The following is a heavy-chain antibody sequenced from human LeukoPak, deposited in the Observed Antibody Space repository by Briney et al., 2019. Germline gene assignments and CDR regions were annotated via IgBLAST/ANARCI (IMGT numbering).Heavy chain of an antibody. CDR1: GFTFSSFG. CDR3: ATEIIRRYNGSRQDGMDV. CDR2: ISYDGSNK. Sequence: PGGSLRLSCAASGFTFSSFGMHWGRQAPGKGLEWVAVISYDGSNKYYAESVKGRFTISRDNSKNTLYLQMNSLRAEDTALYYCATEIIRRYNGSRQDGMDVWGQGTTVTVSS. D-gene: IGHD1-26*01. J-gene: IGHJ6*02. V-gene: IGHV3-30*03.